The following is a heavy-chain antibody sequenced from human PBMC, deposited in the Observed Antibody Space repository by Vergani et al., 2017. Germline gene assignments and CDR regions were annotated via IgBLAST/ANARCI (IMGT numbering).Heavy chain of an antibody. CDR2: IWYDGRNK. Sequence: QVQLVESGGGVVQPGRSLRLSCAASGFTFSSYGMHWVRQAPGKGLEWVAVIWYDGRNKYYADSVKGRFTISRDNSKNTLYLQMNSLRAEDTAVYYCARDPSGPVWGIGWFDPWGQGTLVTVSS. CDR3: ARDPSGPVWGIGWFDP. D-gene: IGHD3-16*01. V-gene: IGHV3-33*01. CDR1: GFTFSSYG. J-gene: IGHJ5*02.